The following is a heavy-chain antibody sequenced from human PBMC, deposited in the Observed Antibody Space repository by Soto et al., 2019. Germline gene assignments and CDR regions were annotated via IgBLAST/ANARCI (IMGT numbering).Heavy chain of an antibody. CDR1: GYTFTTFG. CDR3: ATRSPAFDY. Sequence: QVQLVQSGPEVKKPGAAVKVSCKTSGYTFTTFGISWVRQAPGQGLEWMGWINTSKGNTNYAQKFQGRVTMTTDTSTSTAYMDLRSLSSDDTAVYYCATRSPAFDYWGQGTLVTVSS. CDR2: INTSKGNT. J-gene: IGHJ4*02. V-gene: IGHV1-18*01.